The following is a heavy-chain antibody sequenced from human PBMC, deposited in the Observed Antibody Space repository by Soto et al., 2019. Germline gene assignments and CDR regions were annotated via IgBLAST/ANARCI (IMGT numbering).Heavy chain of an antibody. Sequence: TSETLSLTCAVYGGSFSGYYWSWIRQPPGKGLEWIGEINHSGSTNYNPSLKGRVTISVDTSKNQFSLKLRTVTAADTAAYYCSTIDFSTSSTSWGQGTLVTVSS. J-gene: IGHJ4*02. D-gene: IGHD6-6*01. CDR1: GGSFSGYY. CDR2: INHSGST. V-gene: IGHV4-34*01. CDR3: STIDFSTSSTS.